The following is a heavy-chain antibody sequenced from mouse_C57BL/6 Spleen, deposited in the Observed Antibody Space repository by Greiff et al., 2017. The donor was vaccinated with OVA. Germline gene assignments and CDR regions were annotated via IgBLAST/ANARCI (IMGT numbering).Heavy chain of an antibody. CDR3: ARMGVGGYWCFDV. Sequence: VQLQQPGTELVKPGASVKLSCKASGYTFTSYWMHWVKQRPGQGLEWIGNINPSNGGTNYNEKLKSKATLTVDKSTSTAYMQLSSLTSEDSAVYYCARMGVGGYWCFDVWGTGTTVTVSS. D-gene: IGHD4-1*01. V-gene: IGHV1-53*01. CDR2: INPSNGGT. CDR1: GYTFTSYW. J-gene: IGHJ1*03.